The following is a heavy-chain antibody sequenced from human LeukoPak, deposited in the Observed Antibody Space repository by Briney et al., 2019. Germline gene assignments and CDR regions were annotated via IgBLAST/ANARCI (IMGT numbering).Heavy chain of an antibody. J-gene: IGHJ6*03. CDR1: GFTFSSYS. CDR2: ISSSSSYI. Sequence: GGSLRLSCAASGFTFSSYSMNWVRQAPGKGLEWVSSISSSSSYIYYADSVKGRFTISRDNAKNSLYLQMNSLRAEDTAVYYCARTGNKMSTSYYYYYMDVWGKGTTVTVSS. D-gene: IGHD1/OR15-1a*01. CDR3: ARTGNKMSTSYYYYYMDV. V-gene: IGHV3-21*01.